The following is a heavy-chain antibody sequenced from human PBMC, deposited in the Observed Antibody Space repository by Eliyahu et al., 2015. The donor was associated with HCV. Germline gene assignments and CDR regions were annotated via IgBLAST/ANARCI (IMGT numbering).Heavy chain of an antibody. Sequence: QVQLVQSGAEVKKPGASMKXSCKTSGDTFTDYHIHWVRQAPGQGLEWMGRINLNSGGAKYAQAFEDRVTMTRDTSICTAFLELSSLRSDDTAIYYCTRETPLGRYYFEFWGQGTLVTVSS. V-gene: IGHV1-2*06. J-gene: IGHJ4*02. CDR3: TRETPLGRYYFEF. D-gene: IGHD7-27*01. CDR2: INLNSGGA. CDR1: GDTFTDYH.